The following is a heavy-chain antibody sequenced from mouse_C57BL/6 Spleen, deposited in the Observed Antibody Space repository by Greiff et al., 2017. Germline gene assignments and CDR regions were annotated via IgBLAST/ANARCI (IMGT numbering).Heavy chain of an antibody. CDR2: IDPSDSYT. J-gene: IGHJ3*01. V-gene: IGHV1-50*01. CDR1: GYTFTSYW. Sequence: VQLQQPGAELVKPGASVKLSCKASGYTFTSYWMQWVKQRPGQGLEWIGEIDPSDSYTNYNQKFKGKATLTVDTSSSTAYMQLSSLTSEDSAVYYCAREGSEAYWGQGTLVTVSA. D-gene: IGHD1-3*01. CDR3: AREGSEAY.